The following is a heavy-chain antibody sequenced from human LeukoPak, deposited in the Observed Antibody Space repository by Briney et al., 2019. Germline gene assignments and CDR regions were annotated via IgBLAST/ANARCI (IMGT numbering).Heavy chain of an antibody. Sequence: PGGSLRLSCVASGFTFSSYTMNWVRQAPGKGLEWVSSISGSSGYIYYADSVKGRFTISRANAENSLYLQMNSLRAGDSAVYYCAREEGYTYGYYFDSWGQGTLVTVSP. CDR3: AREEGYTYGYYFDS. CDR1: GFTFSSYT. CDR2: ISGSSGYI. J-gene: IGHJ4*02. D-gene: IGHD5-18*01. V-gene: IGHV3-21*01.